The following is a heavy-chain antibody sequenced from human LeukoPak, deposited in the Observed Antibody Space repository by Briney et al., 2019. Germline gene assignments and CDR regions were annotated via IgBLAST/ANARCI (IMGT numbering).Heavy chain of an antibody. CDR1: GFTSRSYD. CDR2: ISGGGGTT. Sequence: PGGSLRLSCAASGFTSRSYDMSWVRQAPGKGLEWDSTISGGGGTTYYADSVKSRFTISRDNSKSTLFLRMNSLRAEDTALYYCAKGGPYSNFPFDPRGQGTLVTVFS. J-gene: IGHJ5*02. V-gene: IGHV3-23*01. CDR3: AKGGPYSNFPFDP. D-gene: IGHD4-11*01.